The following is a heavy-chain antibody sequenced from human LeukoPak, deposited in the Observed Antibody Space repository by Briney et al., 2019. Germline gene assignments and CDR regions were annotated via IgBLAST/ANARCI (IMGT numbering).Heavy chain of an antibody. J-gene: IGHJ4*02. V-gene: IGHV4-34*01. CDR3: ARVGHIAAAGTYDY. Sequence: SETLSLTCAVYGGSFSGYYWSWIRQPPGEGLEWIGEINHSGSTNYNPSLKSRVTISVDTSKNQFSLKLSSVTAADTAVYYCARVGHIAAAGTYDYWGQGTLVTVSS. CDR1: GGSFSGYY. CDR2: INHSGST. D-gene: IGHD6-13*01.